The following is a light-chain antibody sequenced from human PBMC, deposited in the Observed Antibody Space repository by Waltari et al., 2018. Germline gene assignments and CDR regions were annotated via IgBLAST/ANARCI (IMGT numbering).Light chain of an antibody. V-gene: IGKV1-5*03. Sequence: DIQMTQSPSTLAASVGDRITIPCRASQNINTWLAWYQQKPGKAPELLIEKASVLQSGVPSRFSGSGSGTEFTLTVTSLQPDDSATYFCQQYNSDLYTFGQGTKLEIK. J-gene: IGKJ2*01. CDR2: KAS. CDR1: QNINTW. CDR3: QQYNSDLYT.